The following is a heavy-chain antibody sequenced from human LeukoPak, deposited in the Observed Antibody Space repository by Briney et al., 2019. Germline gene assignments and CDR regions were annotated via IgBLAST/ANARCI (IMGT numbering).Heavy chain of an antibody. CDR1: GFTVSSNY. V-gene: IGHV3-53*01. J-gene: IGHJ4*02. CDR2: IYSGGRT. D-gene: IGHD5-24*01. Sequence: GGSLRLSCAASGFTVSSNYMSWVRQAPGKGLEWVSVIYSGGRTEYADSVKGRFTISRDNSKNTLYLQMNSLRAEDTAVYYCARRDGYKLGYWGQGTLVTVSS. CDR3: ARRDGYKLGY.